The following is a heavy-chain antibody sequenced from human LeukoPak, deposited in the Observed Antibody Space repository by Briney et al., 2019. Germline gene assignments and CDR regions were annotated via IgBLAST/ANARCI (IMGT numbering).Heavy chain of an antibody. CDR3: ASQGWLQSGFDP. CDR2: IYSGGGT. J-gene: IGHJ5*02. V-gene: IGHV3-66*02. D-gene: IGHD5-24*01. CDR1: GFTVSSNY. Sequence: PGGSLRLSCAASGFTVSSNYMSWVRQAPGKGLEWVSVIYSGGGTYYADSVKGRFTISRDNSKNTLYLQMNSLRAEDTAVYYCASQGWLQSGFDPWGQGTLVTVSS.